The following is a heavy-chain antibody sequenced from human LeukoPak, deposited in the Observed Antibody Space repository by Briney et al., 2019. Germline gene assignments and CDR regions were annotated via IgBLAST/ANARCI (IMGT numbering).Heavy chain of an antibody. CDR2: IFYTGST. V-gene: IGHV4-59*01. CDR3: ATLTGGDDAFDI. Sequence: SETLSLTCTVSGGSISSYYWSWIRQPPGKGLEWIGYIFYTGSTNYNPSLKSRVTISVLTSKNRFSLKLSSVTAADTAVYYCATLTGGDDAFDIWGQGTMVTASS. CDR1: GGSISSYY. J-gene: IGHJ3*02. D-gene: IGHD4-23*01.